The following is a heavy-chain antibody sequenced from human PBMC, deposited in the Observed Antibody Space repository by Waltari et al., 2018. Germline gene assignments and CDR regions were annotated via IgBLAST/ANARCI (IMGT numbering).Heavy chain of an antibody. V-gene: IGHV3-30*19. D-gene: IGHD3-10*01. J-gene: IGHJ4*02. CDR1: GFSLGSFG. Sequence: QVQLVESGGGVVHPGLSLLLSCAASGFSLGSFGMHWVRQAPGKGLEWVALIFFGGGDTFYADSVRGRFTISRDNSKNTLYLDINSLRLDDTAIYYCAKDAFGNTYLDHWGQGTLVTVSS. CDR2: IFFGGGDT. CDR3: AKDAFGNTYLDH.